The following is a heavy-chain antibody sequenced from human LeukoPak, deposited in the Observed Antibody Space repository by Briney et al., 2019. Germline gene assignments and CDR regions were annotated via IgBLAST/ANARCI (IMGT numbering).Heavy chain of an antibody. V-gene: IGHV6-1*01. CDR1: GDSVSSDNAA. J-gene: IGHJ4*02. CDR2: TYYRSKWYN. Sequence: SQTLSLTCAISGDSVSSDNAAWNWIRQSPSRGLEWLGRTYYRSKWYNDYAVSVKSRITINPDIFKNQFSLQLKSVTRDDTAVYYCASKDPYDSSAYLLDYWGQGTLVTVSS. CDR3: ASKDPYDSSAYLLDY. D-gene: IGHD3-22*01.